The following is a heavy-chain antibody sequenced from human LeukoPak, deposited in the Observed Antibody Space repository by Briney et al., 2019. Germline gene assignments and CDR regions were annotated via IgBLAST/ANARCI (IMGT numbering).Heavy chain of an antibody. D-gene: IGHD3-10*01. CDR3: ASGSSAALHDYYGSGSYYNLGY. J-gene: IGHJ4*02. CDR1: GYTFTGYY. Sequence: ASVKVSCKASGYTFTGYYMHWVRQAPGQGLEWMGWINPNSGGTNYAQKFQGRVTMTRDTSISTAYMELSRLRSDDTDVYYCASGSSAALHDYYGSGSYYNLGYWGQGTLVTVSS. CDR2: INPNSGGT. V-gene: IGHV1-2*02.